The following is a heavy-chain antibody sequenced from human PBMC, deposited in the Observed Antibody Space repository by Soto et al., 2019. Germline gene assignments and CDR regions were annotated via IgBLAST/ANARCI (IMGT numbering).Heavy chain of an antibody. CDR1: GFTFSNYE. D-gene: IGHD6-13*01. Sequence: AQLGESGGGLVQPGWSLRLSCAASGFTFSNYEMHWVRQAPGKGLEYVSGISNNGAHTDYAKSVKGRFTISRDNSENTLYLQMGSLRAEDMALYYCARRGYGSRWPNVYMDVWGKGTTVTVSS. V-gene: IGHV3-64*01. CDR3: ARRGYGSRWPNVYMDV. J-gene: IGHJ6*03. CDR2: ISNNGAHT.